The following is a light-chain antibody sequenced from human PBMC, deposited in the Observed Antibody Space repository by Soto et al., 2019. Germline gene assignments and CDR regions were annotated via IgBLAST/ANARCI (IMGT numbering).Light chain of an antibody. CDR3: QQYRT. CDR2: EAS. V-gene: IGKV3-20*01. J-gene: IGKJ1*01. CDR1: QSVSSSS. Sequence: DIVLTQSPGTLSLSPVERATLSCRASQSVSSSSLAWYQQNPGQAPRLLIYEASSRATGIPDRFSGSGSGTDFTLTISRLEPEDVAVYYCQQYRTFGQGTKVDIK.